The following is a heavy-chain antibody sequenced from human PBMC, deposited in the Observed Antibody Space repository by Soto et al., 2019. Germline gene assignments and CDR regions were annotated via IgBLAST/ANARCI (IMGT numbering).Heavy chain of an antibody. Sequence: QVQLQESGPGLVKPSETLSLTCTVSGGSISSYYWSWIRQPPGKGLEWIGYSYYSGSTNYNPSLQSRVTISVDTSKNQFSLKLSSVTAADTAVYYCARRYGSAFDIWGQGTMVTVSS. D-gene: IGHD3-10*01. V-gene: IGHV4-59*01. J-gene: IGHJ3*02. CDR1: GGSISSYY. CDR2: SYYSGST. CDR3: ARRYGSAFDI.